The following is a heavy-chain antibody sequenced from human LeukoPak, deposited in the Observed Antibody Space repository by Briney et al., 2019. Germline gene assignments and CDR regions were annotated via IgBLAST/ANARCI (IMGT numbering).Heavy chain of an antibody. Sequence: SETLSLTCAVYGGSFSGYYWSWIRQPPGKGLEWIGEINHSGSTNYNPSLKSRVTISVDTSKNQFSLKLSSVTAADTAVYYCARVRVYVWGSYNPSLDAFDIWGQGTMVTVSS. CDR3: ARVRVYVWGSYNPSLDAFDI. CDR1: GGSFSGYY. D-gene: IGHD3-16*01. CDR2: INHSGST. V-gene: IGHV4-34*01. J-gene: IGHJ3*02.